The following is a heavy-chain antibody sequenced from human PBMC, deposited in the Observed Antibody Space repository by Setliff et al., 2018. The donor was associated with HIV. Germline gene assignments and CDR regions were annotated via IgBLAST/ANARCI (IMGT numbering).Heavy chain of an antibody. CDR3: AKASRGEYYDNSGFFVTYFDN. CDR1: GFSFSSYA. D-gene: IGHD3-22*01. J-gene: IGHJ4*02. Sequence: GGSLSLSCTASGFSFSSYAMSWVRQAPGKGLEWVTGISGSGSSTYYADSVKGRSTISRDNSGDTLYLHMNNLRAEDTAVYYCAKASRGEYYDNSGFFVTYFDNWGQGKLVTVSS. V-gene: IGHV3-23*01. CDR2: ISGSGSST.